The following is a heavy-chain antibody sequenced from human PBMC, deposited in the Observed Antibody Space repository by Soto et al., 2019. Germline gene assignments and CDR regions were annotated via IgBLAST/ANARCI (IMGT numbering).Heavy chain of an antibody. V-gene: IGHV4-34*01. CDR2: INHSGST. Sequence: QVQLQQWGAGLLKPSETLSLTCAVYGGSFSGYYWSWIRQPPGKGLELLGEINHSGSTNYNPSLKILVTISVDKSKNQFSLKRSSVTAADTAVYYCARGGGYCSGGSCGTNWFAPWGQGTLVTVFS. CDR3: ARGGGYCSGGSCGTNWFAP. D-gene: IGHD2-15*01. CDR1: GGSFSGYY. J-gene: IGHJ5*02.